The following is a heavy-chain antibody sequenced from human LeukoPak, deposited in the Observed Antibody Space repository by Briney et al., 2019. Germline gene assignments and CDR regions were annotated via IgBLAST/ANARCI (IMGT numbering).Heavy chain of an antibody. J-gene: IGHJ4*02. V-gene: IGHV5-51*01. CDR3: ARPNPHYCSGGSCYSGVYYFDY. Sequence: GESLKISCMGSGYSFTSYWIGWVRQMPGKGLEWMGIIYPGDSDTTYSPSFQGQVTISADKSISTAYLQWSSLKASDTAMYYCARPNPHYCSGGSCYSGVYYFDYWGQGTLVTVSS. CDR1: GYSFTSYW. D-gene: IGHD2-15*01. CDR2: IYPGDSDT.